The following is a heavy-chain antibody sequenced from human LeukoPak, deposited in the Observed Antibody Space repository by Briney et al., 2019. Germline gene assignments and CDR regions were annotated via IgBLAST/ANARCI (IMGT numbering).Heavy chain of an antibody. CDR1: GGTFSSYA. CDR2: IIPIFGTA. J-gene: IGHJ4*02. CDR3: ARGERWLQGSPLDY. V-gene: IGHV1-69*05. Sequence: ASVKVSCKASGGTFSSYAISWVRQAPGQGLEWMGRIIPIFGTANYAQKFQGRVTITTDESTSTAYMELSSLRSEDTAVYYCARGERWLQGSPLDYWGQGTLVTVSS. D-gene: IGHD5-24*01.